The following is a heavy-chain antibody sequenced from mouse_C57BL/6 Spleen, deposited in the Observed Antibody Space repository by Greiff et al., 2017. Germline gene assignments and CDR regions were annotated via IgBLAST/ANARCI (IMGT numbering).Heavy chain of an antibody. CDR3: ARENYGSPLGY. CDR2: ISYDGSN. D-gene: IGHD1-1*01. CDR1: GYSITSGYY. J-gene: IGHJ2*01. Sequence: EVQRVESGPGLVKPSQSLSLTCSVTGYSITSGYYWNWIRQFPGNKLEWMGYISYDGSNNYNPSLKNRISITRDTSKNQFFLKLNSVTTEDTATYYCARENYGSPLGYWGQGTTLTVSS. V-gene: IGHV3-6*01.